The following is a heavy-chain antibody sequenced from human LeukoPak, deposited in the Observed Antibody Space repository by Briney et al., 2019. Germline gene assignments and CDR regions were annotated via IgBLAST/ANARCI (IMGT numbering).Heavy chain of an antibody. J-gene: IGHJ5*02. D-gene: IGHD6-13*01. V-gene: IGHV4-39*07. CDR2: IYYTGRT. CDR3: ARDRGAAVGSEVWFDP. CDR1: GGSISSSSFY. Sequence: SETLSLTCTVSGGSISSSSFYWGWIRQPPGKGLEWIGSIYYTGRTHYNPSLKTRVTISVDTSKNPFSLKLSSVTAAATAVYHCARDRGAAVGSEVWFDPWGQGTLVTVSS.